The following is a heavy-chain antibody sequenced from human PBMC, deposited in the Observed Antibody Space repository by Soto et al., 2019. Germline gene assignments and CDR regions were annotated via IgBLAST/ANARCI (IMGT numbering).Heavy chain of an antibody. J-gene: IGHJ4*02. CDR3: ARGRGYSGYDHFFDY. CDR1: GGSFSGYY. Sequence: SETLSLTCAVYGGSFSGYYWSWIRQPPGKGLEWIGYIYYSGSTNYNPSLKSRVTISVDTSKNQFSLKLSSVTAADTAVYYCARGRGYSGYDHFFDYWGQGTLVTVSS. D-gene: IGHD5-12*01. CDR2: IYYSGST. V-gene: IGHV4-59*01.